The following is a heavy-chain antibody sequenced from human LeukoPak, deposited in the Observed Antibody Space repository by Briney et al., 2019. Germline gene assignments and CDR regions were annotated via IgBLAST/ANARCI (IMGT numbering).Heavy chain of an antibody. D-gene: IGHD2-15*01. J-gene: IGHJ4*02. Sequence: SETLSLTCTVSGDSISSYYWSWIRQPPGKGLEWIGYIYYSGSTNYNPSLKSRVTISVDTSKNQFSLKLSSVTAADTAVYYCARADCSGGSCYGHFDYWGQGTLVTVSS. CDR2: IYYSGST. V-gene: IGHV4-59*01. CDR1: GDSISSYY. CDR3: ARADCSGGSCYGHFDY.